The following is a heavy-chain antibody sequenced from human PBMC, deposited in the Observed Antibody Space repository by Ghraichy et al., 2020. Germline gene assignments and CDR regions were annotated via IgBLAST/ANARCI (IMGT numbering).Heavy chain of an antibody. J-gene: IGHJ4*02. Sequence: SCAVSGDSIGSRAYSWNWIRQPPGKGLEWIGYISHGGDTSYNPSLKSRVTVSVDRSKNQFSLRLSSVTAADTAVYYCARGHGGTFDQWGQGTLVTVSS. D-gene: IGHD4-23*01. CDR2: ISHGGDT. V-gene: IGHV4-30-2*01. CDR1: GDSIGSRAYS. CDR3: ARGHGGTFDQ.